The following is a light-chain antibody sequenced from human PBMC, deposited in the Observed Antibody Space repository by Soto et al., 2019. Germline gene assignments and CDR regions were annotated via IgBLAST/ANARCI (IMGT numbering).Light chain of an antibody. Sequence: DIQMTQSPSSLSAVVGDRVTITCRASRGIGDRLAWFQQKPGKAPQFLIQAASNLQSGVPSRFSGSGSGTEFILSINSLQPEDIATYYCQQSFSTPTFGQGTRLEIK. CDR3: QQSFSTPT. V-gene: IGKV1-12*01. CDR2: AAS. CDR1: RGIGDR. J-gene: IGKJ5*01.